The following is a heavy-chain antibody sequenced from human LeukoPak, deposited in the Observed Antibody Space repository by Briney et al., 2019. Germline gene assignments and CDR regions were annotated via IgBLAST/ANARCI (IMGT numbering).Heavy chain of an antibody. D-gene: IGHD6-6*01. CDR3: ARVTYSSSSRYFQH. CDR1: GYTFTGYY. CDR2: INPNSGGT. V-gene: IGHV1-2*02. Sequence: ASVKVSCKASGYTFTGYYMHWVRQAPGQGLEWMGWINPNSGGTNYAQKFQGRVTMTRDRSISTAYMELSRLRSDDTAVYYCARVTYSSSSRYFQHWGQGTLVTVSS. J-gene: IGHJ1*01.